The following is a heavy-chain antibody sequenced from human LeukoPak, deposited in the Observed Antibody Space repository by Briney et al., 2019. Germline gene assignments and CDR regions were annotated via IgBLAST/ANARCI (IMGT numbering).Heavy chain of an antibody. CDR1: GFTFSSYA. D-gene: IGHD4-17*01. V-gene: IGHV3-30-3*01. Sequence: GGFLRLSCAASGFTFSSYAMHWVRQAPGKGLEWVAVISYDGSNKYYADSVKGRFTISRDNSKNTLYLQMNSLRAEDTAVYYCARDLMTTVTYIDYWGQGTLVTVSS. CDR3: ARDLMTTVTYIDY. J-gene: IGHJ4*02. CDR2: ISYDGSNK.